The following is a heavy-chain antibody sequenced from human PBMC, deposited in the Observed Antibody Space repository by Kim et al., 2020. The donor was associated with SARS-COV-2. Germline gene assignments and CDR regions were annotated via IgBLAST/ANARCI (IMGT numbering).Heavy chain of an antibody. Sequence: SETLSLTCTVSGGSISSGGYYWSWIRQHPGKGLEWIGYIYYSGSTYYNPSLKSRVSISLDTSKNQFSLKVSSVTAADTAVYYCARDGGYASGSQYWGQGTLVTVSS. V-gene: IGHV4-31*03. J-gene: IGHJ4*02. CDR3: ARDGGYASGSQY. D-gene: IGHD3-10*01. CDR1: GGSISSGGYY. CDR2: IYYSGST.